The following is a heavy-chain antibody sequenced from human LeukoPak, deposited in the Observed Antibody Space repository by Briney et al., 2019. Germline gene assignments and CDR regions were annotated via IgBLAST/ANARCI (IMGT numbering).Heavy chain of an antibody. J-gene: IGHJ1*01. CDR3: VRPIDRIAAAGTYFQH. V-gene: IGHV3-48*01. Sequence: GGSLRLSCAGSGFTFSSYSMNWVRHAPGKGLEWVSYIDHTGSITDYADSVKGRFTISRDNAKNSLYLQMNTLRAEDTAVYYCVRPIDRIAAAGTYFQHWGQGTLVTVSS. D-gene: IGHD6-13*01. CDR1: GFTFSSYS. CDR2: IDHTGSIT.